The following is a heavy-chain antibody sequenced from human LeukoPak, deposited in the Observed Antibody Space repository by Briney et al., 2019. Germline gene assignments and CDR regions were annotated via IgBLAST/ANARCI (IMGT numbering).Heavy chain of an antibody. CDR3: ASFQEWELYGMDV. D-gene: IGHD1-26*01. CDR1: GSTFSSYS. J-gene: IGHJ6*02. Sequence: GGSLRLSCAASGSTFSSYSMNWVRQAPGKGLEWVSYISSSSSTIYYADSVKGRFTISRDNAKNSLYLQMISLRDEDTAVYYCASFQEWELYGMDVWGQGTTVTVSS. CDR2: ISSSSSTI. V-gene: IGHV3-48*02.